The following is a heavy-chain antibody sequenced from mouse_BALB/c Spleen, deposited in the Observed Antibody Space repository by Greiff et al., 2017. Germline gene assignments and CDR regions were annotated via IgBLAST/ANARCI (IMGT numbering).Heavy chain of an antibody. CDR3: ARSDGNYYAMDY. J-gene: IGHJ4*01. CDR1: GFTFSSYA. V-gene: IGHV5-9-4*01. D-gene: IGHD2-1*01. Sequence: EVHLVESGGGLVKPGGSLKLSCAASGFTFSSYAMSWVRQSPEKRLEWVAEISSGGSYTYYPDTVTGRFTISRDNAKNTLYLEMSSLRSEDTAMYYCARSDGNYYAMDYWGQGTSVTVSS. CDR2: ISSGGSYT.